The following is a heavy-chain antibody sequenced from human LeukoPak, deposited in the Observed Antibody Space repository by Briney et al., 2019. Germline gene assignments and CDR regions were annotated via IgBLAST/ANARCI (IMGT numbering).Heavy chain of an antibody. V-gene: IGHV1-18*01. Sequence: ASVKVSCKASGYNFSDYGITWVRQAPGQGLEWMGWISGYNGNTNYAQKLQGRVTMTTDTSTSTAYMELRSLRSDDTAVYYCARVYSSSSYSPYYYYYMDVWGKGTTVTVSS. CDR3: ARVYSSSSYSPYYYYYMDV. J-gene: IGHJ6*03. CDR1: GYNFSDYG. D-gene: IGHD6-6*01. CDR2: ISGYNGNT.